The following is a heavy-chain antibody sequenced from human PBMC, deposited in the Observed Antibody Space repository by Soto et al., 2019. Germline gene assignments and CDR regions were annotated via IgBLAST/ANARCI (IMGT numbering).Heavy chain of an antibody. V-gene: IGHV4-34*01. D-gene: IGHD6-19*01. CDR1: GGSFSGYY. CDR2: INHSGST. Sequence: QVQLQQWGAGLLKPSETLSLTCAVYGGSFSGYYWSWIRQPPGKGLEWIGEINHSGSTNYNPSLKSRVTISVDTSKNQFSLKLSSVTAADTAVYYCARGLWSHRYSSGSIWGHYWYFDLWGRGTLVTVSS. CDR3: ARGLWSHRYSSGSIWGHYWYFDL. J-gene: IGHJ2*01.